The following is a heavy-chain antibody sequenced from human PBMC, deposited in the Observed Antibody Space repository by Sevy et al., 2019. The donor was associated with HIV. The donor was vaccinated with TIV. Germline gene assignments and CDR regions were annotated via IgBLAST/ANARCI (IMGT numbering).Heavy chain of an antibody. CDR3: AREGGYTSAWSPGNH. Sequence: GGSLGLSCAASGFTFNTHAMHWVRQAPGKGLEWVALISYDGIIKYYADSVKGRLTISRENSKNTLSLQMNSLRVEDTAVYYCAREGGYTSAWSPGNHWGQGTLVTVSS. D-gene: IGHD6-19*01. CDR1: GFTFNTHA. J-gene: IGHJ4*02. CDR2: ISYDGIIK. V-gene: IGHV3-30*04.